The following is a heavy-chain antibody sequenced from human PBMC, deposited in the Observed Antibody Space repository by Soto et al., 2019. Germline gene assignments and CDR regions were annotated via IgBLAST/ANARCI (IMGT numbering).Heavy chain of an antibody. D-gene: IGHD2-2*01. CDR1: GASISDYY. J-gene: IGHJ4*02. CDR3: ARLIGYCSSTSCYFVY. Sequence: SETLSLTCTVSGASISDYYWGWIRQPPGKGLEWIGSIYNSGTTNYNPSLKSRVTISVDTSKNHFSLKLSSVTAADTAVYYCARLIGYCSSTSCYFVYWGQGTLVTVSS. CDR2: IYNSGTT. V-gene: IGHV4-4*08.